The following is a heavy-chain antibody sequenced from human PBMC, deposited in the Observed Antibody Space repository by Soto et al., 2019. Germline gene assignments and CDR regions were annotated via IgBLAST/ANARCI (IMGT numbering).Heavy chain of an antibody. Sequence: ASVKVSCQSSVYIFTDCYIHWVRQAPCQGLAWMGWIDPKNGHTNLLDKFRGRVTMTTDTSLNTAYMEMRSLTSDDTAVYYCARDAQTTETSIFDYGGQGTPVTVS. V-gene: IGHV1-2*02. D-gene: IGHD3-9*01. CDR2: IDPKNGHT. CDR1: VYIFTDCY. J-gene: IGHJ4*02. CDR3: ARDAQTTETSIFDY.